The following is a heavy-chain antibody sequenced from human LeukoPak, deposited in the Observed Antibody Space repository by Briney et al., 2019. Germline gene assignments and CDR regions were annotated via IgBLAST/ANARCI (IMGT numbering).Heavy chain of an antibody. D-gene: IGHD6-19*01. Sequence: SETLSLTCTVSGGSISSYYWSWIRQPPGKGLEWIGYIYYSGSTNYNPSLKSRVTISVDTSKNQFSLKLSSVTAADTAVYYCASSFRGQWLVRFDYWGQGTLVTVSS. CDR1: GGSISSYY. J-gene: IGHJ4*02. CDR3: ASSFRGQWLVRFDY. V-gene: IGHV4-59*08. CDR2: IYYSGST.